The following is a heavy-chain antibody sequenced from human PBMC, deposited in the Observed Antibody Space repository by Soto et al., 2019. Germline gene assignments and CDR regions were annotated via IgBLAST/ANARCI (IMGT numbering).Heavy chain of an antibody. CDR1: GFTFSSYG. V-gene: IGHV3-30*18. CDR3: AKDRITIFGVVPYYYYGMDV. Sequence: GGSLRLSCAASGFTFSSYGMHWVRQAPGKGLAWVTVISYDGSNKYYADSVKGRFTISRDNSKNTLYLQMNSLRAEDTAVYYCAKDRITIFGVVPYYYYGMDVWGQGTTVTVSS. J-gene: IGHJ6*02. CDR2: ISYDGSNK. D-gene: IGHD3-3*01.